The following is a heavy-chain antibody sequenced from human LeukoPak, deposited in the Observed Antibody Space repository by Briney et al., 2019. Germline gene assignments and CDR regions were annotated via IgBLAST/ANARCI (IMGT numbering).Heavy chain of an antibody. D-gene: IGHD3-22*01. CDR1: GVSVTSNTYY. CDR3: ARDRSDGSGYYGYYFDY. J-gene: IGHJ4*02. V-gene: IGHV4-61*01. Sequence: SETLSLTCPVSGVSVTSNTYYWSWIRQPPGEGLEWIGYVSYTGIPNYNPSLRSRVTISVDTSKNQFSLRLSSVTAADTAVYYCARDRSDGSGYYGYYFDYWGQGTLVSVSS. CDR2: VSYTGIP.